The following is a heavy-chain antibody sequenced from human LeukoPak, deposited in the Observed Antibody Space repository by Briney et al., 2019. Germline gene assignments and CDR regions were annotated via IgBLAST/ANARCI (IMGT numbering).Heavy chain of an antibody. J-gene: IGHJ4*02. D-gene: IGHD3-22*01. V-gene: IGHV3-53*01. CDR3: ARSGDTMIVRIGYFDY. Sequence: GGSLRLSCAASGFTVSSNYMSWVRQAPGKGLEWVSVIYSGGSTYYADSVKGRFTISRDNSKNTLYLQMNSLRAEDTAVYYCARSGDTMIVRIGYFDYWGQGTLVTVSS. CDR1: GFTVSSNY. CDR2: IYSGGST.